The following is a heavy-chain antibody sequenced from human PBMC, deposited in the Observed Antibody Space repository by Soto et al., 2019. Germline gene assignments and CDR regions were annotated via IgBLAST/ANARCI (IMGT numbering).Heavy chain of an antibody. V-gene: IGHV5-10-1*01. D-gene: IGHD1-1*01. CDR1: GYIFTRHW. Sequence: GDSLKLSCPGSGYIFTRHWITWVRQAHRKGVELMGRIDPSDSYTNYSPSFQGRVTISADRSISTAFLQWSSLEASDTAIYYCARRLSGPKEEYNAYYFYGVDGWGQGTTVTFSS. CDR2: IDPSDSYT. CDR3: ARRLSGPKEEYNAYYFYGVDG. J-gene: IGHJ6*02.